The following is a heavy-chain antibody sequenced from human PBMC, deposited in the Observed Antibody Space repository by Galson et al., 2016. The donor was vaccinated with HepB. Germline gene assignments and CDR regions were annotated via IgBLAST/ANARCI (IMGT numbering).Heavy chain of an antibody. D-gene: IGHD6-19*01. CDR2: VYYSGNT. CDR3: ARRPDRGAWYQSHRGFFDY. J-gene: IGHJ4*02. Sequence: ETLSLTCLVSGGSIVNKNYYWGWIRQPPGKGLEWIANVYYSGNTYYNPSLRSRVSISVDKSKNHFSLRLAAVTAADTAVYYCARRPDRGAWYQSHRGFFDYWGQGALVTVSS. V-gene: IGHV4-39*02. CDR1: GGSIVNKNYY.